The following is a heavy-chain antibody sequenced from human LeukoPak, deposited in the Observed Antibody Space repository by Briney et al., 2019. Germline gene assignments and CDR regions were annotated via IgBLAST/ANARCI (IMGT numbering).Heavy chain of an antibody. CDR2: IKSRTDGGTT. CDR3: TTPRIYRVVTET. Sequence: GGSLRLSCAVSGFSFSNAWVSWVRQGPGKGQEWDGRIKSRTDGGTTDYASPVKGVSTISRDASKQTFFLQINSLTTEDTAVYYWTTPRIYRVVTETWGQGTLVTVSS. CDR1: GFSFSNAW. J-gene: IGHJ5*02. D-gene: IGHD3-3*01. V-gene: IGHV3-15*01.